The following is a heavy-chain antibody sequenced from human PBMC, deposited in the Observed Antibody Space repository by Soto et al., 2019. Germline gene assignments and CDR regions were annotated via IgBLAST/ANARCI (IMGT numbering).Heavy chain of an antibody. CDR2: INWNGGST. V-gene: IGHV3-20*01. CDR1: GFTFDDYG. D-gene: IGHD2-15*01. CDR3: ARRLGYCSGGSCSKPSYYFDF. J-gene: IGHJ4*02. Sequence: PGGSLRLSCAASGFTFDDYGMSWVRQAPGKGLEWVSGINWNGGSTGYADSVKGRFTISRDNAKNSLYLQMNSLRAEDTALYHCARRLGYCSGGSCSKPSYYFDFWGQGTLVTVSS.